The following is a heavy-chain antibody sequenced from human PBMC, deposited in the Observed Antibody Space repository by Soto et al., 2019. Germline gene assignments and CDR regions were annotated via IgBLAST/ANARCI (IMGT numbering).Heavy chain of an antibody. J-gene: IGHJ4*02. CDR3: ARGHSTSAYDS. Sequence: PLQTLSLTWSIYVASFSGYYRRWIRQSPGRGLEWIVEIHHSGSTHYNPSLYTLLTFSIDESQSQFYMMLTSVAAADTPLYFCARGHSTSAYDSGGQGLLVTVS. D-gene: IGHD4-4*01. CDR1: VASFSGYY. CDR2: IHHSGST. V-gene: IGHV4-34*01.